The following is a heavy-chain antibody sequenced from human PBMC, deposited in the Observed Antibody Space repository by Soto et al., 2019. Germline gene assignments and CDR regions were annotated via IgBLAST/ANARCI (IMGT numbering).Heavy chain of an antibody. D-gene: IGHD6-6*01. CDR2: INHSGST. CDR3: ARTSRFDY. CDR1: GVSFSGYY. Sequence: QVLLQQWGAGLLKPSETLSLTRAVYGVSFSGYYWSWIRQPPGKGLEWIGEINHSGSTNYNPSLKSRVTISVDTSKNQFSLRLSSVTAADTAVYYCARTSRFDYWGQGTLVTVSS. V-gene: IGHV4-34*01. J-gene: IGHJ4*02.